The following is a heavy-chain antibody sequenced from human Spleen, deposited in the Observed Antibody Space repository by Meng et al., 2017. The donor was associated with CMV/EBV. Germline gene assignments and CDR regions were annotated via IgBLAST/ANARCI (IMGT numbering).Heavy chain of an antibody. Sequence: GSMRSSTWWSWVRQPPGKGLEWIGEIYHSGSTKYNPSLKSRVTISVDTSKNQFSLKLSSVTAADTAVYYCARVGLGSYGYEGWFDPWGQGTLVTVSS. J-gene: IGHJ5*02. V-gene: IGHV4-4*02. D-gene: IGHD5-18*01. CDR1: GSMRSSTW. CDR2: IYHSGST. CDR3: ARVGLGSYGYEGWFDP.